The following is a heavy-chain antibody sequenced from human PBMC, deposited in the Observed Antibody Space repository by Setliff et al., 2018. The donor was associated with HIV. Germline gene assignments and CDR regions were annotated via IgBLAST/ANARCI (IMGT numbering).Heavy chain of an antibody. CDR1: GYRFTGFA. J-gene: IGHJ4*02. V-gene: IGHV1-3*01. CDR3: ARSLREYSYGSPDY. Sequence: VSVKVSCKASGYRFTGFAIHWVRQAPGQRFEWMGRINAGTGNTKYSQKFQDRVTISRDIHANTAYMELSSLRSEDTAIYYCARSLREYSYGSPDYWGPGTLVTVS. CDR2: INAGTGNT. D-gene: IGHD5-18*01.